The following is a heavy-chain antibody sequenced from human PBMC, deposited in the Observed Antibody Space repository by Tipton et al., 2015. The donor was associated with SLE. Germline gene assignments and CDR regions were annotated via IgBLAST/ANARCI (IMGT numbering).Heavy chain of an antibody. D-gene: IGHD6-19*01. Sequence: TLSLTCTVSGGAISSYYWSWIRQPPGKGLEWIGYIYYSGNTHYNPSLKSRVTMSVDTSKNQFSLKLSSVTAADTAVYYCARGPYSSGSYFDYWGQGTLVTVSS. J-gene: IGHJ4*02. CDR3: ARGPYSSGSYFDY. CDR1: GGAISSYY. V-gene: IGHV4-59*12. CDR2: IYYSGNT.